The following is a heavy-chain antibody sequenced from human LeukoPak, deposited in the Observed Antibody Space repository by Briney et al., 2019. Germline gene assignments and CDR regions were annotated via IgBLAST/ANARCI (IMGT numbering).Heavy chain of an antibody. CDR2: IREDTSQK. J-gene: IGHJ4*02. Sequence: GGSLRLSCAASGFTFNNYWMSWVRQGPGKGLEWVAHIREDTSQKYYVGSVEGRFTISRDNARNSLYLQMNSLRGEDTAVSFCARQVSREGHFDYWGQGALVTVSS. CDR3: ARQVSREGHFDY. V-gene: IGHV3-7*01. D-gene: IGHD1-26*01. CDR1: GFTFNNYW.